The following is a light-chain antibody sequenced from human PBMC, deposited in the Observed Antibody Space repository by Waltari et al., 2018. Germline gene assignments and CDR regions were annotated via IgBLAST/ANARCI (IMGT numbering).Light chain of an antibody. Sequence: QSALTQPRSVSGSPGQSVTISCTGTNNDVGGFNSVSWYQQHPGKAPKLVIFDVTKAPSGVPDRVSGSKSGSTASLTSSGLQAEDEADYYCCSCAGYYTLLFGGGTQVTVL. CDR2: DVT. CDR1: NNDVGGFNS. V-gene: IGLV2-11*01. CDR3: CSCAGYYTLL. J-gene: IGLJ2*01.